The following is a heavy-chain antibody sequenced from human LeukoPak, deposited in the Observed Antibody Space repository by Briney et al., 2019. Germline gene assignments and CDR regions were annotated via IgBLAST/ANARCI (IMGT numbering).Heavy chain of an antibody. CDR2: ISYDGSNK. Sequence: GGSLRLSCAASGFTFSSYGMHWVRQAPGKGLEWVAVISYDGSNKYYADSVKGRFTISRDNSKNTLYLQMNSLRAEDTAVYYCARDQAHSWQWLGHFDYWGQGTLVTVSS. CDR1: GFTFSSYG. D-gene: IGHD6-19*01. V-gene: IGHV3-30*03. CDR3: ARDQAHSWQWLGHFDY. J-gene: IGHJ4*02.